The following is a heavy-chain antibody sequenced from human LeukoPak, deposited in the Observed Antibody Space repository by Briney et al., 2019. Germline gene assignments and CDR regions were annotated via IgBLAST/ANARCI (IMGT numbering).Heavy chain of an antibody. CDR1: GFTFSSYT. J-gene: IGHJ4*02. V-gene: IGHV3-30-3*01. D-gene: IGHD4-23*01. CDR3: ARGGNPRDGPDY. CDR2: ISFDGSNK. Sequence: GGSLRLSYAASGFTFSSYTIHWVRQAPGKELERVAVISFDGSNKYYADSVKGRFSISRDNSKNTLYLQMNSLGAEDTAVYYCARGGNPRDGPDYWGQGTLVTVSS.